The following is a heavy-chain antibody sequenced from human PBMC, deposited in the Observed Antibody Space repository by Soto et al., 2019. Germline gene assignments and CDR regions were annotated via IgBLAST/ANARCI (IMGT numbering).Heavy chain of an antibody. J-gene: IGHJ4*02. CDR1: GFTFSSYA. V-gene: IGHV3-23*01. Sequence: EVQLLESGGGLVQPGGSLRLSCAASGFTFSSYAMSWVRQAPGKGLEWVSAISGSGGSTYYADSVKGPFTISRDNSKNTLYLQMNRLRAEATAVHCCAKGSSGWYERFDYWGQGTLVTVSS. CDR2: ISGSGGST. D-gene: IGHD6-19*01. CDR3: AKGSSGWYERFDY.